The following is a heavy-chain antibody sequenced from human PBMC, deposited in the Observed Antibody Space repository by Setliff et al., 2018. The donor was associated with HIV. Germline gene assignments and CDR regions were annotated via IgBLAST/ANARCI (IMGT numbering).Heavy chain of an antibody. CDR3: ARGIGLIREDFYYHMDV. Sequence: SVKVSCKASGGPFSAYAITWVRQAPGQGLEWMGGFVPIFRTVKYAQKFQDRVTVTTDESTNTAYMELRSLRSEDTVVYFCARGIGLIREDFYYHMDVWGPGTTVTVSS. CDR2: FVPIFRTV. CDR1: GGPFSAYA. V-gene: IGHV1-69*05. D-gene: IGHD6-13*01. J-gene: IGHJ6*02.